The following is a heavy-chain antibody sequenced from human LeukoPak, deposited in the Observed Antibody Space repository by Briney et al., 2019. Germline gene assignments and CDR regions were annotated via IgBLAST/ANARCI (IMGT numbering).Heavy chain of an antibody. CDR3: ARGYDFWSGYWVGYYYYMDV. D-gene: IGHD3-3*01. J-gene: IGHJ6*03. CDR2: IYYSGST. Sequence: SETLSLTCAVYGGSFSGYYWSWIRQPPGKGLEWIGYIYYSGSTNYNPSLKSRVTISVDTSKNQFSLKLSSVTAADTAVYYCARGYDFWSGYWVGYYYYMDVWGKGTTVTVSS. CDR1: GGSFSGYY. V-gene: IGHV4-59*01.